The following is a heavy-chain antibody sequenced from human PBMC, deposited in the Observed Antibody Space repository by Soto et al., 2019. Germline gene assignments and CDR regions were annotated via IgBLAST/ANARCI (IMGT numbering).Heavy chain of an antibody. Sequence: QVQLQESGPGLVKPSQTLSLTCTVSGGSISSGGYYWSWIRQHPGKGLEWIGYIYYSGSTYYNPSLTSRVTISVDTSKNQFSLKLSAVTAADTAVYYCAGSSGGDDWYFDLWGRGTLVTVSS. V-gene: IGHV4-31*03. CDR1: GGSISSGGYY. CDR2: IYYSGST. CDR3: AGSSGGDDWYFDL. J-gene: IGHJ2*01. D-gene: IGHD2-21*02.